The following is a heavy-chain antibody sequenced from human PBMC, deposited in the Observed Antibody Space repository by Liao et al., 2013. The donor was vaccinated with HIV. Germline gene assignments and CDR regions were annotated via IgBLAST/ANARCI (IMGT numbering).Heavy chain of an antibody. Sequence: QVQLQQWGAGLLKPAETLSLTCAVDGASFRGYYWSWIRQAPGKGLEWLGEVTHSGGTNHNPSLKSRLTISVDTSKNQVSLKLDSVTAADTAVYYCARGRTVATTPLAYWGQGTLVTVSS. CDR3: ARGRTVATTPLAY. V-gene: IGHV4-34*01. CDR2: VTHSGGT. D-gene: IGHD5-12*01. J-gene: IGHJ4*02. CDR1: GASFRGYY.